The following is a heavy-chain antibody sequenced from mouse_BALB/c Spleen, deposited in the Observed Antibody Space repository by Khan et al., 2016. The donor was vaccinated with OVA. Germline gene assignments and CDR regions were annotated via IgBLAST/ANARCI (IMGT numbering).Heavy chain of an antibody. D-gene: IGHD2-1*01. J-gene: IGHJ3*01. CDR2: INTYTGEP. CDR3: ARSNGNYWFAY. Sequence: QIQLVQSGPELKKPGETVKISCKASGYTLTNYGMNWVKQAPGKGLKWMGWINTYTGEPTYDEDFKGRIAFSLETSASTAYLPINHLKNEDTATDFCARSNGNYWFAYWGQGTLVTVSA. CDR1: GYTLTNYG. V-gene: IGHV9-3-1*01.